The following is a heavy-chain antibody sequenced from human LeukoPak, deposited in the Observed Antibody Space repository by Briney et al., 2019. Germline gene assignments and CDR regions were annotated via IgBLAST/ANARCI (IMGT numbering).Heavy chain of an antibody. CDR2: IYHSGTT. Sequence: SETLSLTCTVSGGSISSSAHFWGWIRQPPGTGLEWLGTIYHSGTTYYNPSLKSRVTISVDTSRNQFSLRLNSVTAADTAVYSCARQTTGSYQWTFDYWGQGTLVTVSS. J-gene: IGHJ4*02. CDR3: ARQTTGSYQWTFDY. CDR1: GGSISSSAHF. V-gene: IGHV4-39*01. D-gene: IGHD3-10*01.